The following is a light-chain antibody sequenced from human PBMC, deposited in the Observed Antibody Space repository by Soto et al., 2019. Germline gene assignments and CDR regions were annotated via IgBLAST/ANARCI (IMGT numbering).Light chain of an antibody. Sequence: QSALTQPASVSGSPGQSIAISSTGTSSDVGGYNYVSWYQQHPGKAPKLMIYDVSNRPSGVSNRFSGSKSGNTASLTISGLQTQDEADYYCRSYTSSSTPYVFGTGTKLTVL. CDR1: SSDVGGYNY. V-gene: IGLV2-14*01. CDR2: DVS. J-gene: IGLJ1*01. CDR3: RSYTSSSTPYV.